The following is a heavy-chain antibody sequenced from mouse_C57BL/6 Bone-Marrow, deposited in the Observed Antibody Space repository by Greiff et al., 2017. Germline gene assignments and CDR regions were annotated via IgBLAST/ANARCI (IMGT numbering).Heavy chain of an antibody. V-gene: IGHV14-4*01. J-gene: IGHJ1*03. Sequence: EVQLQQSGAELVRPGASVKLSCTASGFNIKDDYMHWVKQRPEQGLAWIGWIDPENGDPEYASTFQGKDTITADTSSNTAYLQLSSLTSEDTAVYYCTTVITTVVAYYWYFDVWGTGTTVTVAS. CDR2: IDPENGDP. CDR1: GFNIKDDY. CDR3: TTVITTVVAYYWYFDV. D-gene: IGHD1-1*01.